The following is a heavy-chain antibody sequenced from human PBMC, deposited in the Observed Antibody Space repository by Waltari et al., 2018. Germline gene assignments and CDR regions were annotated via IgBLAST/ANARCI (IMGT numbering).Heavy chain of an antibody. CDR1: GGSISTYY. D-gene: IGHD7-27*01. CDR3: ARHFSGDRGSFDY. V-gene: IGHV4-59*08. J-gene: IGHJ4*02. Sequence: QVQLQESGPGLVLPSETLSLTCTVSGGSISTYYWSWIRQPPGKGLEWIGYINYSGNTDSNPSLRSRVTISVDTSKSQFSLRLNSVTAADTAVYYCARHFSGDRGSFDYWGQGTLVTVSS. CDR2: INYSGNT.